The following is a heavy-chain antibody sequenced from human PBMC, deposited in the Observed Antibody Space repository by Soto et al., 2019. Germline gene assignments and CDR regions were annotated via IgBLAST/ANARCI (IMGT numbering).Heavy chain of an antibody. D-gene: IGHD3-22*01. CDR3: GRDSAYYDGRKECD. J-gene: IGHJ4*02. V-gene: IGHV3-48*02. CDR2: ISSSSSTI. Sequence: EVQLVESGGGLVQPGGSLRLSCAASGFTFNVYDMNWVRQAPGKGLECVSHISSSSSTIYYADSVKGRFTISCDNVKQSLYLQMNSLRDEETAVYYCGRDSAYYDGRKECDWGQGTLVTVSS. CDR1: GFTFNVYD.